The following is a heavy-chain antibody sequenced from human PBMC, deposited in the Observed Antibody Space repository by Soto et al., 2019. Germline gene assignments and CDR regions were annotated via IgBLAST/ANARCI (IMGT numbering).Heavy chain of an antibody. J-gene: IGHJ4*02. D-gene: IGHD2-21*02. CDR3: ARHALAYCGGDCYPEYYFDY. CDR2: IHYSGST. CDR1: GGSISSGGAYY. V-gene: IGHV4-31*11. Sequence: SETLSLTCAVSGGSISSGGAYYWSWIRQSPGKGLEWIGYIHYSGSTYYNPSLKSRVTMSVDKSISPAYLQWSSLKASDTAMYYCARHALAYCGGDCYPEYYFDYWGQGTLVTVSS.